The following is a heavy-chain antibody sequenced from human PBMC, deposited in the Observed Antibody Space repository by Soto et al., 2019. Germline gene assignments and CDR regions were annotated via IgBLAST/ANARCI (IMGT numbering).Heavy chain of an antibody. V-gene: IGHV1-8*01. J-gene: IGHJ4*02. D-gene: IGHD5-12*01. Sequence: QVQLVQSGAEVKKPGASVKVSCKASGYTFISYDINWVRQATGQGLEWMGWMNPNTGDTGYAQKFQGRVTMTRHTSITTANLEWSSLRSDDTAVYFCARREGYVFDSWGQGTLVTVPS. CDR1: GYTFISYD. CDR2: MNPNTGDT. CDR3: ARREGYVFDS.